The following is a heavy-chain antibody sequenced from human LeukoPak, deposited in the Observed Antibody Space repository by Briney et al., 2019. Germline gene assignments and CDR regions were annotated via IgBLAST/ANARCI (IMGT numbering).Heavy chain of an antibody. V-gene: IGHV3-23*01. Sequence: GRSLRPSCAVSGFTFTSYAMSWVRQAPGKGLEWVSAISGSGGSTYYAESVKGRFTISRDNSKNTLYLQMNSLRAEDTAVYYCAKDLSSSWSPIQFDPWGQGTLVTVSS. CDR3: AKDLSSSWSPIQFDP. D-gene: IGHD6-13*01. CDR1: GFTFTSYA. J-gene: IGHJ5*02. CDR2: ISGSGGST.